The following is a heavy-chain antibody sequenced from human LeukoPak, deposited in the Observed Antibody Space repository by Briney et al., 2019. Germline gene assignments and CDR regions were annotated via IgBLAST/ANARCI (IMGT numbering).Heavy chain of an antibody. CDR1: GFTFSDYA. J-gene: IGHJ4*02. Sequence: PGGSLRLSCAASGFTFSDYAMHWVRQAPGKGLEWVAVISYDGSNKYYADSVKGRFTISRDNSKNTLYLQMNSLRAEDTAVYYCARAQHWDMDYFDYWGQGTLVTVSS. D-gene: IGHD2-15*01. V-gene: IGHV3-30*04. CDR3: ARAQHWDMDYFDY. CDR2: ISYDGSNK.